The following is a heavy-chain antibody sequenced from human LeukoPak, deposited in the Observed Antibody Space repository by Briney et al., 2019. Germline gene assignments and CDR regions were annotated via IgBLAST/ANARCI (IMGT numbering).Heavy chain of an antibody. CDR2: IKQDGSEK. D-gene: IGHD6-13*01. CDR1: GFTFSSYW. V-gene: IGHV3-7*01. J-gene: IGHJ6*03. Sequence: GGSLRLSCAASGFTFSSYWMSWVRQAPGKGLECVAHIKQDGSEKYYVDSVKGRFTISRDNAKNSLYLQLSSLRAEDTAVYYCARDSSRPYYYYYYMDVWGKGTTVTVSS. CDR3: ARDSSRPYYYYYYMDV.